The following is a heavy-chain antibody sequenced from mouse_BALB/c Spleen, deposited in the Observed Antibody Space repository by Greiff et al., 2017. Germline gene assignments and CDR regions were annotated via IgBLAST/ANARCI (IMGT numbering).Heavy chain of an antibody. CDR3: ARKKFSYAMDY. V-gene: IGHV1-9*01. Sequence: QVQLQQSGAELMKPGASVKISCKATGYTFSSYWIEWVKQRPGHGLEWIGEILPGSGSTNYNEKFKGKATFTADTSSNTAYMQLSSLTSEDSAVYYCARKKFSYAMDYWGQGTSVTVSS. CDR1: GYTFSSYW. J-gene: IGHJ4*01. D-gene: IGHD1-3*01. CDR2: ILPGSGST.